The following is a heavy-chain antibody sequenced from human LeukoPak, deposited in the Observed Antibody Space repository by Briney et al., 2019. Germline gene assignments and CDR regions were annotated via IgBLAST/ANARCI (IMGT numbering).Heavy chain of an antibody. V-gene: IGHV3-11*01. CDR1: GFTFSDYY. Sequence: GGSLRLSCAASGFTFSDYYMSWIRQAPGKGLGWVSYISSSGSTIYYADSVKGRFTISRDNAKNSMDLQMNSLRAEDTAVYYWARLGAGEADYWSQGTLVTVPS. CDR3: ARLGAGEADY. D-gene: IGHD3-16*01. J-gene: IGHJ4*02. CDR2: ISSSGSTI.